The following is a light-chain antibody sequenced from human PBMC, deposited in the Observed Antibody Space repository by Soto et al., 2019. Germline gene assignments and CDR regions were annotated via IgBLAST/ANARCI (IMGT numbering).Light chain of an antibody. V-gene: IGKV3-20*01. Sequence: EIVLTQTPGTLSLSPGERATLSCRASQSVTSSYLAWYQQKPGQAPRLPIYGASSRATGIPDRFSGSGSGTDFTLTISRLEPEYFAVYYCQQYGSSPTFGQGTRLEIK. CDR1: QSVTSSY. CDR2: GAS. J-gene: IGKJ5*01. CDR3: QQYGSSPT.